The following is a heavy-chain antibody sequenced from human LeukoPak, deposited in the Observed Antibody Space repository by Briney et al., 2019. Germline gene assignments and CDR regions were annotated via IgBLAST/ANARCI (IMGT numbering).Heavy chain of an antibody. CDR1: GFTFSSYS. CDR2: IRYDGSNK. CDR3: AKVGSEGRYYYMDV. J-gene: IGHJ6*03. V-gene: IGHV3-30*02. Sequence: GGSLRLSCAASGFTFSSYSMHWVRQAPGKGLEWVAFIRYDGSNKYYADSVKGRFTISRDNSKNTLYLQMNSLRAEDTAVYYCAKVGSEGRYYYMDVWGKGTTVTISS. D-gene: IGHD1-26*01.